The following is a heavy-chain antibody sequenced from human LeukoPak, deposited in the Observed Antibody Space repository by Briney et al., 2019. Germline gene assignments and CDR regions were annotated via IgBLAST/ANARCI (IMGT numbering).Heavy chain of an antibody. CDR1: GGSFSGYY. V-gene: IGHV4-34*01. CDR3: ARGRCSGGSFYAVDFDY. CDR2: INHSGSA. D-gene: IGHD2-15*01. Sequence: PSETLSLTCAVYGGSFSGYYWSWIRQTPGKGLEWIGEINHSGSANYNPSLKSRGTISVETSKNQFSLKLSSVTAADTAVYYCARGRCSGGSFYAVDFDYWGQGTLVTVSS. J-gene: IGHJ4*02.